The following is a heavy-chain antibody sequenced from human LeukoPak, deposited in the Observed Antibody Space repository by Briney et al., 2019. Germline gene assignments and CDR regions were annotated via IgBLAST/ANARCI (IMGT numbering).Heavy chain of an antibody. D-gene: IGHD3-3*01. V-gene: IGHV4-4*07. CDR1: GGSISSYY. J-gene: IGHJ4*02. CDR2: IYTSGST. CDR3: AGGLRFLEWLPFDY. Sequence: SETLSLTCTVSGGSISSYYWSWIRQPAGKGLEWIGRIYTSGSTNYNPSLRSRVTMPVDTSKNQFSLKLSSVTAAGTAVYYCAGGLRFLEWLPFDYWGQGTLVTVSS.